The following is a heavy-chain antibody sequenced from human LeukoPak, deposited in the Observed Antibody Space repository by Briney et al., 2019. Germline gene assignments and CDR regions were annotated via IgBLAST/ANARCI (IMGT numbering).Heavy chain of an antibody. CDR3: TQGSGQYFDY. D-gene: IGHD2-15*01. CDR1: GLTLSNVW. V-gene: IGHV3-15*07. Sequence: GGSLRLSCAVSGLTLSNVWMNWVRQAPGKGQEWVGRIRSRGDGGTTDFAAPVKGRFTISRDDSKNTLYLQMNSLTSEDTAVYYCTQGSGQYFDYWGQGTLVTVSS. J-gene: IGHJ4*02. CDR2: IRSRGDGGTT.